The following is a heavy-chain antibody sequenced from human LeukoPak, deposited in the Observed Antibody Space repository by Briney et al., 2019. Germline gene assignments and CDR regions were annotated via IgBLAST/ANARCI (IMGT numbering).Heavy chain of an antibody. CDR2: IYTSGTT. J-gene: IGHJ4*02. Sequence: PSETLSLTCTVSGCSFSTYYWSWIRQPAGKGLEWVGHIYTSGTTNYNPSLKSRVTMSIDTSKNQFSMTLSSVTAADTAIYYCARDAKYYYGSRTYFFFEYWGQGTLLSVSS. D-gene: IGHD3-10*01. CDR3: ARDAKYYYGSRTYFFFEY. V-gene: IGHV4-4*07. CDR1: GCSFSTYY.